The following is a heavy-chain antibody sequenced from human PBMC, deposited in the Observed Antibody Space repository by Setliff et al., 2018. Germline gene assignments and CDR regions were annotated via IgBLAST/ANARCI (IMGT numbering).Heavy chain of an antibody. J-gene: IGHJ4*02. V-gene: IGHV4-4*08. CDR3: ARTRYGLGGRPY. D-gene: IGHD2-15*01. Sequence: SETLSLTCTVSGGSINNYYWSWIRQSPGKGLEWIGYIDTSGSTDYNPSLKSRVTISVDTSKNQLSLKLSSVTAADTAVYYCARTRYGLGGRPYWGQGTLVTVSS. CDR2: IDTSGST. CDR1: GGSINNYY.